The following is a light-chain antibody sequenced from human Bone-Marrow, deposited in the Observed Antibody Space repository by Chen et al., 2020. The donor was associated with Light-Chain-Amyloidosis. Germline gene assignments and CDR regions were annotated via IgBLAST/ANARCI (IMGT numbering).Light chain of an antibody. CDR3: QSADSSGTYEVI. V-gene: IGLV3-25*03. CDR1: DLPTKY. Sequence: SYELTQPPSVSVSPGQTARITCSGDDLPTKYAYWYQQKPGQAPVLVIHRDTERPSGISERFSGSSSGTTDTLTISGVQAEDEADYHCQSADSSGTYEVIFGGGTKLALL. J-gene: IGLJ2*01. CDR2: RDT.